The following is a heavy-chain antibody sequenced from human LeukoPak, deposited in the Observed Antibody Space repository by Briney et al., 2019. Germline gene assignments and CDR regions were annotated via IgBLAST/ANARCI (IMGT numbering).Heavy chain of an antibody. J-gene: IGHJ4*02. Sequence: GGSLRLSCATSTFTFSSYAMHWVRQAPGKGLEWVAVISFDGSKDYFADSVEGRFTISRDNSKNTMYLQMNSLRAEDTAVYYCARDHRIVNYWGQGTLVTVSS. CDR3: ARDHRIVNY. CDR1: TFTFSSYA. D-gene: IGHD1-26*01. CDR2: ISFDGSKD. V-gene: IGHV3-30-3*01.